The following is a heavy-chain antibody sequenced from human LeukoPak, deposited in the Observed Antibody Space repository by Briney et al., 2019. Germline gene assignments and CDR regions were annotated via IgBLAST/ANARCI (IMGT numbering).Heavy chain of an antibody. CDR1: GFTFSSYG. J-gene: IGHJ4*02. D-gene: IGHD5-24*01. V-gene: IGHV3-33*01. Sequence: EGSLRLSCSASGFTFSSYGMHWVRQAPGKGLERVAMIWSDGNKKNYVDSAKGRFTISRDNSKNTLYLQLNRLRVEDTAVYYCVRGDGLILFDYWGQGTLVTVSS. CDR2: IWSDGNKK. CDR3: VRGDGLILFDY.